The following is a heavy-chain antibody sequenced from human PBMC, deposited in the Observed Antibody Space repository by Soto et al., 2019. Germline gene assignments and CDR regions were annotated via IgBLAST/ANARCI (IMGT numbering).Heavy chain of an antibody. J-gene: IGHJ6*02. CDR3: AKYGFTMVRGVSFSYYYYGMDV. D-gene: IGHD3-10*01. CDR1: GFTFSSYA. V-gene: IGHV3-23*01. CDR2: ISGSGGST. Sequence: GGSLRLSFAASGFTFSSYAMSWVRQAPGKGLEWVSAISGSGGSTYYADSVKGRFTISRDNSKNTLYLQMNSLRAEDTAVYYCAKYGFTMVRGVSFSYYYYGMDVWGQGTTVTVSS.